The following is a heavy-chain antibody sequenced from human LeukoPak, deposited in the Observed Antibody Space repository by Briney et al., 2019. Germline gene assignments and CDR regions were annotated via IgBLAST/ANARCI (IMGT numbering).Heavy chain of an antibody. CDR3: ARFPFGKFPRRLNYFDS. J-gene: IGHJ4*02. CDR1: GFTFSNYN. Sequence: GGSLRLSCAAPGFTFSNYNMNWVRQAPGKGLEWVSSITRSGDTTYYADSVKGRFTISRDNAKNTLFLQMNSLRAEDTGVYYCARFPFGKFPRRLNYFDSWGQGTLVTVSS. D-gene: IGHD3-10*01. V-gene: IGHV3-48*04. CDR2: ITRSGDTT.